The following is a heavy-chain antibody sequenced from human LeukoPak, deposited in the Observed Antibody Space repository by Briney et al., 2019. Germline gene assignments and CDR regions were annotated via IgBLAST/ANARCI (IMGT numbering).Heavy chain of an antibody. D-gene: IGHD3-10*01. CDR2: IYYSGRT. Sequence: SETLSLTCTVPGPSISSYYWSSVRQPPGKGLEWVGYIYYSGRTNYNPSLKSRVSMSVDTSKNQFSLKLSSVTAADTAVYYCARAGARYYGSGSSVEVPYFDYWGQGTLVTVSS. J-gene: IGHJ4*02. V-gene: IGHV4-59*01. CDR1: GPSISSYY. CDR3: ARAGARYYGSGSSVEVPYFDY.